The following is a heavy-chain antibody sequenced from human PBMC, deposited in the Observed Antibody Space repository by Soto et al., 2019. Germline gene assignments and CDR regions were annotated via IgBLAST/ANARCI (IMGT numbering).Heavy chain of an antibody. CDR1: GGTFSNSP. D-gene: IGHD1-26*01. CDR2: IIHSPART. Sequence: ASVKVSCKASGGTFSNSPISWVRQIPGQGPEWMGRIIHSPARTIYSRKFRGRVTLTADKSTQTVYMTLSSLTTEDSGVYYCARDQVGASSFDYWGQGTRVTVSS. CDR3: ARDQVGASSFDY. V-gene: IGHV1-69*04. J-gene: IGHJ4*02.